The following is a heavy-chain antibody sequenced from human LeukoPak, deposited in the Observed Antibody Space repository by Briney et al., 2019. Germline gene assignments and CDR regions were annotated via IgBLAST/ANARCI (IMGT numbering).Heavy chain of an antibody. J-gene: IGHJ4*02. Sequence: PGGSLRLSCAASGFPFRTYAMSWVRQAPGKGLEWVSAISGSGGSTNFAGSVKGRFTISRDNSKNTMYLQMNSLRAEDTAIYYCAKGRDTYAMHYFDKWGQGTLVTVSS. CDR1: GFPFRTYA. V-gene: IGHV3-23*01. CDR3: AKGRDTYAMHYFDK. D-gene: IGHD5-18*01. CDR2: ISGSGGST.